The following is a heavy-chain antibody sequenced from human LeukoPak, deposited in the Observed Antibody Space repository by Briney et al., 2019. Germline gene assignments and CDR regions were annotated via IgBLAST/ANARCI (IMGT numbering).Heavy chain of an antibody. J-gene: IGHJ3*02. CDR2: IYSGGST. D-gene: IGHD5/OR15-5a*01. CDR1: GFTFSSYW. V-gene: IGHV3-53*01. Sequence: GGSLRLSCAPSGFTFSSYWMHWVRHAPGKGLEWVSVIYSGGSTYYADSVKGRFTISRDNSKNTLYLQMNSLRAEDTAVYYCARDPRRSTCDAFDIWGQGTMVTVSS. CDR3: ARDPRRSTCDAFDI.